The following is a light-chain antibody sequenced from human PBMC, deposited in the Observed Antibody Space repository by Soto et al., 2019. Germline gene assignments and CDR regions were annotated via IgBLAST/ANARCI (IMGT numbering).Light chain of an antibody. CDR1: QSVSSN. J-gene: IGKJ1*01. CDR2: GAS. V-gene: IGKV3-15*01. CDR3: QQYNNWPPWT. Sequence: EIVMTQSPATGSVCRRGRARRGFRASQSVSSNLAWYQQKPGQAPRLLIYGASTRATGIPARFSGSGSGTEFTLTISSLQSEDFAVYYCQQYNNWPPWTFGQGTKVDIK.